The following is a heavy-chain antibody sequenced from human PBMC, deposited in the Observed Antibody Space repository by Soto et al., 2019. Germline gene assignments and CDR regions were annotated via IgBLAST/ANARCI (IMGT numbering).Heavy chain of an antibody. J-gene: IGHJ4*02. V-gene: IGHV3-48*01. D-gene: IGHD3-22*01. CDR1: GFTFSSYI. CDR2: ISSSSSTI. Sequence: GGSLRLSCAASGFTFSSYIMNWVRQAPGKGLEWVSYISSSSSTIYYADSVKGRFTISRDNAKNSLYLQMNSLRAEDTAVYYCASYDSSGYYVFDYWGQGTLVTVSS. CDR3: ASYDSSGYYVFDY.